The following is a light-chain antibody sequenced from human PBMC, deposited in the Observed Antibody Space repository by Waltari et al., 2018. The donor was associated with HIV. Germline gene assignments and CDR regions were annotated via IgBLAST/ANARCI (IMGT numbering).Light chain of an antibody. J-gene: IGLJ1*01. V-gene: IGLV1-40*01. Sequence: QSVLTQPPSVSGAPGQRVTISCTGSSSNIGSNFDVHWYQLPPGSAPKLLLFANPNRPSGGPDRFSASKSATSASLAISGLQPEDEAEYYCQSFDNSLNGYVFGTGTTVIVL. CDR2: ANP. CDR1: SSNIGSNFD. CDR3: QSFDNSLNGYV.